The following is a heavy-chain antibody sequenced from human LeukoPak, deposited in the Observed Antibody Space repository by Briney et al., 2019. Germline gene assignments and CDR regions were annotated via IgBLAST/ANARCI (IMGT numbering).Heavy chain of an antibody. V-gene: IGHV4-59*01. CDR3: ARVGEGDYDFWSGYPNWFDP. Sequence: SETLSLTCTVSGGSISSYYWSWIRQPPGKGLEWIGYIYYSGSANYNPSLRSRVTISVDTSKNQFSLKLSSVTAADTAVYYCARVGEGDYDFWSGYPNWFDPWGQGTLVTVSS. D-gene: IGHD3-3*01. CDR1: GGSISSYY. J-gene: IGHJ5*02. CDR2: IYYSGSA.